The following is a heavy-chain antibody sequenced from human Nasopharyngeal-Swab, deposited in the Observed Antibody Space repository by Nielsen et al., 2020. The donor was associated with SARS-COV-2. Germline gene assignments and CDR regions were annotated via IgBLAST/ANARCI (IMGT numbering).Heavy chain of an antibody. CDR2: IIPILGKA. J-gene: IGHJ6*02. D-gene: IGHD4-17*01. CDR3: AVDYGDYDSYYGMDV. V-gene: IGHV1-69*04. Sequence: SVKVSCKASGGTFTNYGITWVRQAPGQGLEWIGRIIPILGKANNARKFQGRVTITADKSTSTVYMELSSLRSDDTAVYYCAVDYGDYDSYYGMDVWGQGTTVTVSS. CDR1: GGTFTNYG.